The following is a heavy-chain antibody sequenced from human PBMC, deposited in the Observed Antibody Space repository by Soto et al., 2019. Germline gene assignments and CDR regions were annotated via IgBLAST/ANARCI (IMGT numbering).Heavy chain of an antibody. J-gene: IGHJ6*02. Sequence: SETLSLTCAVSGGSISSGGYSWSWIRQPTGKGLDWLGYIYHSGSTYYNPSLKSRVTISVDTSKNQFSLKLSSVTAADTAVYYCAREPRRITMVRGVIIGGDYGMDVWGQGTTVTVSS. CDR3: AREPRRITMVRGVIIGGDYGMDV. D-gene: IGHD3-10*01. CDR2: IYHSGST. V-gene: IGHV4-30-2*01. CDR1: GGSISSGGYS.